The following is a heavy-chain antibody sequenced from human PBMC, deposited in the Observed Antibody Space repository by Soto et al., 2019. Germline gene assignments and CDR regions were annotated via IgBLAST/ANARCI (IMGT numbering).Heavy chain of an antibody. CDR2: IIPIFGTA. D-gene: IGHD6-13*01. Sequence: ASVKVSCKASGGTFSSYAISWVRQAPGQGLEWMGGIIPIFGTANYAQKLQGRVTITADESTSTAYMELSSLRSEDTAVYYCARLIAAADDAFDIWGQGTMVTVSS. V-gene: IGHV1-69*13. J-gene: IGHJ3*02. CDR1: GGTFSSYA. CDR3: ARLIAAADDAFDI.